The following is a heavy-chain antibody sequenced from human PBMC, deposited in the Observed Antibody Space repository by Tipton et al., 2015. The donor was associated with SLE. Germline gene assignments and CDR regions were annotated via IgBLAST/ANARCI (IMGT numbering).Heavy chain of an antibody. CDR2: IYYSGST. J-gene: IGHJ4*02. CDR1: GGSISSHY. CDR3: ARGRIAAAGTGDYFDY. D-gene: IGHD6-13*01. V-gene: IGHV4-59*11. Sequence: TLSLTCTVSGGSISSHYWSWIRQPPGKGLEWIGSIYYSGSTYYNPSLKSRVTISVDTSKNQFSLKLSSVTAADTAVYYCARGRIAAAGTGDYFDYWGQGTLVTVSS.